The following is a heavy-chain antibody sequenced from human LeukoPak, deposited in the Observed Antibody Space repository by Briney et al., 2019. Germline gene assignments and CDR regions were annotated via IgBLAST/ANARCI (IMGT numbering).Heavy chain of an antibody. CDR3: AKERVGFGSIAARGYYFDC. CDR1: GFTFSSYA. Sequence: GGSLRLSCAASGFTFSSYAMSWVRQAPGKGLEWVPGISGSGGRTYYADSVKGRFTISRDNSKNTLDLQMNSLRAEDTAVYYCAKERVGFGSIAARGYYFDCWGQGSLVTVSS. J-gene: IGHJ4*02. V-gene: IGHV3-23*01. D-gene: IGHD3-16*01. CDR2: ISGSGGRT.